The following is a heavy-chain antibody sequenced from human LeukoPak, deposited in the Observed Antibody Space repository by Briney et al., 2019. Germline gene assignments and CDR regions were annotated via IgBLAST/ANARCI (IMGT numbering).Heavy chain of an antibody. CDR3: AKKYNTGLDP. J-gene: IGHJ5*02. Sequence: GGSLRLSCAASGFTFSSYSMNWVRQAPGKGLEWVSSISTSSSYIYYADSVKGRFTISRDNAKNSLYLQMNSLRAEDTAVYYCAKKYNTGLDPWGQGTLVTVSS. V-gene: IGHV3-21*04. D-gene: IGHD1-14*01. CDR1: GFTFSSYS. CDR2: ISTSSSYI.